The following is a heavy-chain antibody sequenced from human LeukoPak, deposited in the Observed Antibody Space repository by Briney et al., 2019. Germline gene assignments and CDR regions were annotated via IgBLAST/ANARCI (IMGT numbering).Heavy chain of an antibody. J-gene: IGHJ6*02. CDR1: GFTFNSYW. V-gene: IGHV3-74*01. CDR3: ARENYYYYGMDV. Sequence: GGSLRLPCAASGFTFNSYWMHWVRQAPGKGLVWVSRIDEDGKTIDYADSVKGRFTIPRDNAKDTLYLQMSSLRDEDTAVYYCARENYYYYGMDVWGQGTTVTVSS. CDR2: IDEDGKTI.